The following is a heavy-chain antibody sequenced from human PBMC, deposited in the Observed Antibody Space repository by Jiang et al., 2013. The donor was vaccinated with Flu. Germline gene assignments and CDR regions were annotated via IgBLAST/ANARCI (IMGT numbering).Heavy chain of an antibody. CDR1: TFSSYG. J-gene: IGHJ6*02. CDR2: IIPLLGTI. CDR3: ARDAYFDFSPLGV. Sequence: TFSSYGISWVRQAPGQGLEWMGRIIPLLGTINSAQKFQGRVTITADKFTSTAYMEMSSLRSEDTAIYYCARDAYFDFSPLGVWGQGTSVTVS. D-gene: IGHD3-3*01. V-gene: IGHV1-69*04.